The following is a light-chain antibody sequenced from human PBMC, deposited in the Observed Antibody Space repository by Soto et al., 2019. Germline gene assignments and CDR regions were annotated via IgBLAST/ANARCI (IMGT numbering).Light chain of an antibody. CDR3: QHRSNWQT. CDR2: DAS. V-gene: IGKV3-11*01. J-gene: IGKJ1*01. Sequence: IVLTHCPGTLSLSQGERATLSCRASQSVSSYLAWYQQKLGQAPRLLIYDASNRATGIPARFSGSGSGTDFTLTISSLEPEDFAVYYCQHRSNWQTFGQGTKV. CDR1: QSVSSY.